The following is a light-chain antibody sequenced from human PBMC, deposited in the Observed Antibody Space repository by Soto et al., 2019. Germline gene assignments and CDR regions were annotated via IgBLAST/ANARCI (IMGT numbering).Light chain of an antibody. J-gene: IGKJ4*01. CDR3: QQYNNWPTLT. Sequence: EVVITQSPATLSVSPGERATLSCRASESVSRNLAWYQQKPGQAPRLLIYEASTRANGIPDRFSGCGSGTELTLTISSLQSEDFAFYYCQQYNNWPTLTFGGGTKVDIK. CDR1: ESVSRN. V-gene: IGKV3-15*01. CDR2: EAS.